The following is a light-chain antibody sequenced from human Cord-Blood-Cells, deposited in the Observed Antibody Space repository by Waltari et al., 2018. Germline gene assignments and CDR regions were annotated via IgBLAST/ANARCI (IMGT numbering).Light chain of an antibody. CDR2: AAS. CDR1: QGISSY. J-gene: IGKJ4*01. Sequence: IQLTQSPSSLSASVGDRVTITCRASQGISSYLDWYQQKPGKAPKLLIYAASTLQSGVPSRFSGSGSWTDFTLTISRLQPEDFATYYCQQLNSYPLTFGGGTKVEIK. V-gene: IGKV1-9*01. CDR3: QQLNSYPLT.